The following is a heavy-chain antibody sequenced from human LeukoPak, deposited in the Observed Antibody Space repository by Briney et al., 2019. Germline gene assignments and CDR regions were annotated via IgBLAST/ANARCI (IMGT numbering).Heavy chain of an antibody. J-gene: IGHJ2*01. Sequence: GGSLRLSCAASGFTFSNYWMHWVRQAPGKGLVWVSRINSDGINTSYADSVKGRFTISRDNAKNSLFLQMNSLRAEDTAVYYCVRWIASGSGIYWYFDVWGRGTLVTVSS. V-gene: IGHV3-74*01. CDR2: INSDGINT. CDR3: VRWIASGSGIYWYFDV. CDR1: GFTFSNYW. D-gene: IGHD1-26*01.